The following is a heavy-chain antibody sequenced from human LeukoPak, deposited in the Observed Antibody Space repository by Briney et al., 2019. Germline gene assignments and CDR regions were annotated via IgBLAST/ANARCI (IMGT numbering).Heavy chain of an antibody. CDR2: INHSGST. D-gene: IGHD3-22*01. CDR3: ARSLEGGYYDSSGYYEHFDY. J-gene: IGHJ4*02. Sequence: SETLSLTCAVYGGSFSGYYWSWIRQPPGKGLEWIGEINHSGSTNYNPSLKSRVTISVDTSKNQFSLKLSSVTAADTAVYYCARSLEGGYYDSSGYYEHFDYWGQGTLVTVSS. CDR1: GGSFSGYY. V-gene: IGHV4-34*01.